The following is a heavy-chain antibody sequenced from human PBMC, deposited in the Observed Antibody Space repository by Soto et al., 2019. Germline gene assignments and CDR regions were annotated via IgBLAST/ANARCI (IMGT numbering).Heavy chain of an antibody. CDR2: ISYDGSNK. V-gene: IGHV3-30*01. Sequence: GRSLRVSWGASGFTFSSYAMHCVRQDPGKGLEWVAVISYDGSNKYYADSVKGRFTISRDNSKNTLYLQMNSLRAEDTAVYYCARDPGDYDTLTGYHLSGYRGQATLLTVSS. D-gene: IGHD3-9*01. CDR1: GFTFSSYA. J-gene: IGHJ4*02. CDR3: ARDPGDYDTLTGYHLSGY.